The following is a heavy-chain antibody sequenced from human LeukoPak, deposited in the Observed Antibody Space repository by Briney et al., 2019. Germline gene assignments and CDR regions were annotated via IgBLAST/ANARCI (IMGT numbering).Heavy chain of an antibody. V-gene: IGHV5-51*01. CDR3: ARHRPGVRPNDAFDI. D-gene: IGHD6-6*01. Sequence: GESLQISCQGSGYSFTSYWIGWVRQMPGKGLEWMGIIYPGDSDTRYSPSFQGQVTISADKSISTAYLQWSSLKASDTAMYYCARHRPGVRPNDAFDIWGQGTMVTVSS. J-gene: IGHJ3*02. CDR2: IYPGDSDT. CDR1: GYSFTSYW.